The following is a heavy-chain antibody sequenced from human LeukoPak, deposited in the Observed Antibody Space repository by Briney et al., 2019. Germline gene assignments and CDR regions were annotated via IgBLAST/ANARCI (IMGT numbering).Heavy chain of an antibody. CDR1: VFTFDDYA. Sequence: GGSLRLSCAASVFTFDDYAMHWVRQAPGKGLEWVSGISWNSGSIGYADSVKGRFTISRDNAKNSLYLQMNSLRAEDTALYYCAKDIGQWLGKYYFDYWDQGTLVTVSS. CDR3: AKDIGQWLGKYYFDY. V-gene: IGHV3-9*01. CDR2: ISWNSGSI. D-gene: IGHD6-19*01. J-gene: IGHJ4*02.